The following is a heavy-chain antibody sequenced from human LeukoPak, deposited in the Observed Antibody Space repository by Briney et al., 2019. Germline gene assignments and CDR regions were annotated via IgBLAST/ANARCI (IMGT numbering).Heavy chain of an antibody. D-gene: IGHD5-12*01. V-gene: IGHV3-74*01. Sequence: PGGSLRLSCAASGFTFSAYWMHWVRQPPGKGLVWVSRINSDGSSSSYEDSVKGRFTISRDNAKNTLYLQMNSLRAEDTAVYYCAKVRSRGFDAFDIWGQGTMVTV. CDR2: INSDGSSS. CDR1: GFTFSAYW. CDR3: AKVRSRGFDAFDI. J-gene: IGHJ3*02.